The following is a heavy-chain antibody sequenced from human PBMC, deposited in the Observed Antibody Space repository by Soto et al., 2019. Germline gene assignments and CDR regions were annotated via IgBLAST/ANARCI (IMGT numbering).Heavy chain of an antibody. V-gene: IGHV3-23*01. D-gene: IGHD3-10*01. Sequence: DVQLLESGGHLVQPGGSLRLSCAASGFTFSSYAMSWVRQAPGKGLEWVSSVSAGGDMTYYSDSVKGRFTISRDNSNNALLLQLNSLLIEDTAVYYCARGDRGGSGSPASYYYSGLDVWVAGTTVTVS. J-gene: IGHJ6*02. CDR3: ARGDRGGSGSPASYYYSGLDV. CDR2: VSAGGDMT. CDR1: GFTFSSYA.